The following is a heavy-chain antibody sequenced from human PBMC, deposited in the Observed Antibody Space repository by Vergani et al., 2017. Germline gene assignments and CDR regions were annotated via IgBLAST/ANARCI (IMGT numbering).Heavy chain of an antibody. Sequence: QVQLQESGPGLVKPSETLSLTCTVSGGSISSSSYYWGWIRQPPGKGLEWIGSIYYSGRTYYNPSLKSRVTISVDTSKNQFSLKLSSVTAGDTAVYYCAREDYGDSFDAFDICGQGTMVTVSS. CDR3: AREDYGDSFDAFDI. CDR2: IYYSGRT. V-gene: IGHV4-39*07. CDR1: GGSISSSSYY. D-gene: IGHD4-17*01. J-gene: IGHJ3*02.